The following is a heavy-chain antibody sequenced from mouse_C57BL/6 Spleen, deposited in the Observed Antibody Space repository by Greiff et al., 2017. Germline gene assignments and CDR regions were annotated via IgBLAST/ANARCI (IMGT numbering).Heavy chain of an antibody. V-gene: IGHV5-17*01. CDR2: ISSGSSTI. J-gene: IGHJ2*01. Sequence: DVHLVESGGGLVKPGGSLKLSCAASGFTFSDYGMHWVRQAPEKGLEWVAYISSGSSTINYADTVKGRFTISRDNAKSTMFLQMTILRSEDTAMYYCARSYYFDYWGQGTTLTVSS. CDR3: ARSYYFDY. CDR1: GFTFSDYG.